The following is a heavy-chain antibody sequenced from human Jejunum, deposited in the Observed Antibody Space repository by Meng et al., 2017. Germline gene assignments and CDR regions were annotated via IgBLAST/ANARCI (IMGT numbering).Heavy chain of an antibody. CDR3: AKDRYGDYVSHLDY. V-gene: IGHV3-23*01. D-gene: IGHD3-16*01. Sequence: EVQLLESGGGLILPGGSLRLSCAASGFTFSKYGMTWVRQTPGKALEWVSGISGSSTRTYYADSVRGRFTISRDNSRNTLYLQMNSLRAEDTAIYYCAKDRYGDYVSHLDYWGQGTLVTVSS. J-gene: IGHJ4*02. CDR2: ISGSSTRT. CDR1: GFTFSKYG.